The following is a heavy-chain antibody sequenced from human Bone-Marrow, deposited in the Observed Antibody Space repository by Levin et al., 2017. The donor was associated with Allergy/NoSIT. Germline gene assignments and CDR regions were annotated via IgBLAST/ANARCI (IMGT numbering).Heavy chain of an antibody. Sequence: PSETLSLRCTVSGASMGQFYWTWIRQPVGKGLEWIGRIYTTGSTNYNPSLKSRVSMSVDTSKNQFSLQLASVTAADTAVYYCARDVPRGWFNPAPGHMDVWGLGTTVIVSS. CDR2: IYTTGST. J-gene: IGHJ6*02. D-gene: IGHD6-19*01. CDR3: ARDVPRGWFNPAPGHMDV. CDR1: GASMGQFY. V-gene: IGHV4-4*07.